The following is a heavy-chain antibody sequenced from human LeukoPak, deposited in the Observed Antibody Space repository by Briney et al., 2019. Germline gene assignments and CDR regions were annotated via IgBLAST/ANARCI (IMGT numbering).Heavy chain of an antibody. CDR1: GFTFSSYS. CDR3: AREHYSYGSFDY. J-gene: IGHJ4*02. V-gene: IGHV3-21*01. CDR2: ISSSSSYI. D-gene: IGHD5-18*01. Sequence: GGSLRLSCAASGFTFSSYSMNWVRQAPGKGLEWVSSISSSSSYIYYADSVKGRFTISRDNAKNSLYLQMNSLRAEDTAVYYCAREHYSYGSFDYWDQGTLVTVSS.